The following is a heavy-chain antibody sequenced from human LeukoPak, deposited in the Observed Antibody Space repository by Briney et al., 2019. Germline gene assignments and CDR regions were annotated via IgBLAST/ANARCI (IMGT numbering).Heavy chain of an antibody. CDR3: AKRGVVIRVILVGFHKEAYYFDS. V-gene: IGHV3-23*01. Sequence: PGRSLRLSCAVSGITLSNYGMSWVRQAPGKGLEWVAGISDSGGRTNYADSVKGRFTISRDNPKNTLILQMNSLRPEDTAVYFCAKRGVVIRVILVGFHKEAYYFDSWGQGALVTVSS. D-gene: IGHD3-22*01. J-gene: IGHJ4*02. CDR2: ISDSGGRT. CDR1: GITLSNYG.